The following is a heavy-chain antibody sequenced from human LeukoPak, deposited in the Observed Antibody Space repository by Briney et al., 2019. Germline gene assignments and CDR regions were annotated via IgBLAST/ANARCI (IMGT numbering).Heavy chain of an antibody. CDR1: GFTVSSNY. CDR3: AKVQGLRFLEWLLCDY. Sequence: PGGSLRLSCAASGFTVSSNYMSWVRQAPGKGLEWVSAISGSGGSTYYADSVKGRFTISRDNSKNTLYLQMNSLRAEDTAVYYCAKVQGLRFLEWLLCDYWGQGTLVTVSS. V-gene: IGHV3-23*01. CDR2: ISGSGGST. J-gene: IGHJ4*02. D-gene: IGHD3-3*01.